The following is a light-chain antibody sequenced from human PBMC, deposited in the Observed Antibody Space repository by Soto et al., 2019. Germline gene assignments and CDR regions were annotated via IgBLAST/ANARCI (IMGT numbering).Light chain of an antibody. J-gene: IGKJ5*01. Sequence: DIQMTQSPSSLSASVGERISITCRTRLIIGTYLNWFQQKPGEAPNLLIYAASTLQSGIPSRFSGSGSGTDFTLTISNLQPEDFATYYCQQSYDHPVTFGQGTRLDIK. V-gene: IGKV1-39*01. CDR3: QQSYDHPVT. CDR2: AAS. CDR1: LIIGTY.